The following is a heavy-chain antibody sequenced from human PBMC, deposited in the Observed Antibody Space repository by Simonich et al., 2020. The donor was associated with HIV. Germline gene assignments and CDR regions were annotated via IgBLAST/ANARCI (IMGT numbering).Heavy chain of an antibody. CDR3: VRGGRTIVGATDFDS. CDR1: GYTLTEFP. CDR2: FAPEDSNI. D-gene: IGHD1-26*01. Sequence: QVQLVQSGAEVKKPGASVKVSCKVSGYTLTEFPMHWGRQAPGKGLEGRGGFAPEDSNIIYAQRFLGRVTMVEDTSTDTAYMELSSLRSEDTAVYYCVRGGRTIVGATDFDSWGQGTLVTVSS. J-gene: IGHJ4*02. V-gene: IGHV1-24*01.